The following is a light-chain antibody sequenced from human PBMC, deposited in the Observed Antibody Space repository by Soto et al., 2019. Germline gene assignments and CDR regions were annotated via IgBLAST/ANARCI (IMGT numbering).Light chain of an antibody. V-gene: IGKV3D-20*02. CDR1: QSVSSTY. CDR3: QKRNNWPGT. Sequence: EIVLTQSPATLSLSAVERATLSCRASQSVSSTYLCWYQQQPGQPPRLLMSGTSNRATGTPDRFSGSGSGTDFTPTISRLEPEDFAVYYCQKRNNWPGTFGQGNKVDIK. J-gene: IGKJ1*01. CDR2: GTS.